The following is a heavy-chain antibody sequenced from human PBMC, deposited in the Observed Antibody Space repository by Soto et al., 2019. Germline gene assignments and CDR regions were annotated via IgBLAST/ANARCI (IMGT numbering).Heavy chain of an antibody. CDR3: ARHFSRAVTTSEVMDV. D-gene: IGHD4-17*01. Sequence: SETLSLTCTVSGGSISSGGYYCSWIRQHPGKGLEWIWYIYYSGSTYYNPSLKSRVTISVDTSKNQCSLKLSSVTAADTAVYYCARHFSRAVTTSEVMDVWGQGTTVTVSS. CDR1: GGSISSGGYY. CDR2: IYYSGST. V-gene: IGHV4-31*03. J-gene: IGHJ6*02.